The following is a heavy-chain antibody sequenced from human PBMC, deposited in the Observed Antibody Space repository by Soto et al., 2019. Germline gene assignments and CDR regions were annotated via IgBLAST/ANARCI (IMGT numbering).Heavy chain of an antibody. CDR3: TRDLVYSGYDSLGGSGVYYYYYGMDV. V-gene: IGHV3-49*03. D-gene: IGHD5-12*01. J-gene: IGHJ6*02. Sequence: QPGGSLRLSCTASGFTFGDYAMSWFRQAPGKGLEWVGFIRSKAYGGTTEYAASVKGRFTISRDDSKSIAYLQMNSLKTEDTAVYYCTRDLVYSGYDSLGGSGVYYYYYGMDVWGQGTTVTVSS. CDR1: GFTFGDYA. CDR2: IRSKAYGGTT.